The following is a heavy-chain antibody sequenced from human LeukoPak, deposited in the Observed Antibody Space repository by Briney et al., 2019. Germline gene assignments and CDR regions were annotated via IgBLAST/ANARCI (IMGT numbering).Heavy chain of an antibody. CDR1: GFTFSSYG. V-gene: IGHV3-33*06. Sequence: GRSLRLSCAASGFTFSSYGMHWVRQAPRKGLEWVAVIWYDVSNKYYADSVKGRFTISRDNSKSTLYLQVNSLRAEDTAVYYCAKPISGGLAVTADWFDPWGQGTLVTVSS. D-gene: IGHD6-19*01. CDR2: IWYDVSNK. J-gene: IGHJ5*02. CDR3: AKPISGGLAVTADWFDP.